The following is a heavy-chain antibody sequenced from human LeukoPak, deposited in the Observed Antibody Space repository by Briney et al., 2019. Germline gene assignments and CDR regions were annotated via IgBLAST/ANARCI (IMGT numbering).Heavy chain of an antibody. CDR2: IYTSGST. V-gene: IGHV4-4*07. CDR3: ARGSYSSSSGDAFDI. J-gene: IGHJ3*02. CDR1: GGSISSYY. D-gene: IGHD6-6*01. Sequence: SETLSLTCTVSGGSISSYYWSWIRQPAGKGLEWIGRIYTSGSTNYNPSLKSRATISVDTSKNQFSLKLSSVTAADTAVYYCARGSYSSSSGDAFDIWGQGTMVTVSS.